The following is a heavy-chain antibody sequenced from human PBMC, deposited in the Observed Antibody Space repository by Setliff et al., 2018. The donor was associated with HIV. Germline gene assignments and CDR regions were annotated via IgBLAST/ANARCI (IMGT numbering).Heavy chain of an antibody. CDR2: FYPGTGGT. Sequence: ASVKVSCKTSGYTLNDFVIHWVRQAPGQRPEYMGWFYPGTGGTGYSPRFQGRLTFSRDTSATTAHVEVNSLTSEDTAVYYCARAAPGGGNDYFGYWGQGALVTVSS. V-gene: IGHV1-3*01. J-gene: IGHJ4*02. CDR1: GYTLNDFV. CDR3: ARAAPGGGNDYFGY. D-gene: IGHD3-16*01.